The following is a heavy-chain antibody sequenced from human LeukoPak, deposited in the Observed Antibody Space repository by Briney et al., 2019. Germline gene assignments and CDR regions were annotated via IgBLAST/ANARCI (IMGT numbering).Heavy chain of an antibody. CDR1: GYTFSDNH. D-gene: IGHD7-27*01. Sequence: ASVKVSCKASGYTFSDNHMYWIRQAPGQGLECMGWISPKSGGTNYAQKFQGRITMTGDTSISTGYTELSSLRSDDTAVYYCARELGRNAFDVWGQGTMVTVSS. CDR2: ISPKSGGT. V-gene: IGHV1-2*02. J-gene: IGHJ3*01. CDR3: ARELGRNAFDV.